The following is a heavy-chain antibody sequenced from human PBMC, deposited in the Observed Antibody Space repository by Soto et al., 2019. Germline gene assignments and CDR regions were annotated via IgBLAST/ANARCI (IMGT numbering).Heavy chain of an antibody. CDR1: GFTFKNAW. D-gene: IGHD1-1*01. V-gene: IGHV3-15*01. Sequence: GGSLRLSCAASGFTFKNAWMSWVRQAPGKGLEWVGLIKSNTDGGTTDYAAPVKGRFTISRDDSKNTVCLQMNSLKTEDTAVYYCTPGYGGVWGQGTTVTVAS. CDR2: IKSNTDGGTT. CDR3: TPGYGGV. J-gene: IGHJ6*02.